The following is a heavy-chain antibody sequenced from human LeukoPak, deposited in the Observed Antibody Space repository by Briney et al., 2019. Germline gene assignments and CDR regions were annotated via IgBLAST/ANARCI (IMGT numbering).Heavy chain of an antibody. D-gene: IGHD5-24*01. J-gene: IGHJ4*02. CDR1: GGSISSYY. Sequence: SETLSLTCTVSGGSISSYYWNWIRQPPGKGLEWIGYTYNSGSTNYNPSLKSRVTISADTSKNQFSLKLSSVTAADTAVYYCARSGYNYLRYFDYWGQGTLVTVSS. V-gene: IGHV4-59*01. CDR2: TYNSGST. CDR3: ARSGYNYLRYFDY.